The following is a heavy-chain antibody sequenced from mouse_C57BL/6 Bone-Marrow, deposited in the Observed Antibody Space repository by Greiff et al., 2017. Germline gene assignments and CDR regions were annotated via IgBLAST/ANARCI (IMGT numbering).Heavy chain of an antibody. CDR2: IDPETGGT. CDR1: GFTFTDYE. V-gene: IGHV1-15*01. J-gene: IGHJ4*01. D-gene: IGHD1-1*01. CDR3: TVPYYYGSSCYYAMDY. Sequence: QVQLKESGAELVRPGASVTLSCKASGFTFTDYEMHWVKQTPVHGLEWIGAIDPETGGTAYNQKFKGKAILTADKSSSTAYMELRSLTSEDSAVYYCTVPYYYGSSCYYAMDYWGQGTSVTVSS.